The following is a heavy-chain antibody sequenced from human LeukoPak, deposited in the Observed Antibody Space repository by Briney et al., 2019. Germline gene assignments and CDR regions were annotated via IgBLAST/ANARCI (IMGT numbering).Heavy chain of an antibody. V-gene: IGHV3-23*01. CDR3: AKDYGGGATMLDY. CDR2: IGGSGGST. Sequence: GGTLRLSCAASGFIFSSYVMSWVRHAPAKGLEWVSGIGGSGGSTYYADSVKGRFTLSRDNSKNTVFLQMSSLRAEDTAVYYCAKDYGGGATMLDYWGQGTLVTVYS. J-gene: IGHJ4*02. CDR1: GFIFSSYV. D-gene: IGHD1-26*01.